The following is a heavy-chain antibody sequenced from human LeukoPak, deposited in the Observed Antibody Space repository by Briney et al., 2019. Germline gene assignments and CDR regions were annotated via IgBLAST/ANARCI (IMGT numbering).Heavy chain of an antibody. V-gene: IGHV3-30*18. J-gene: IGHJ4*02. D-gene: IGHD2-21*01. CDR2: ISYDGSNK. Sequence: GGSLRLSCAASGFTFSSYGMHWVRQAPGKGLEWVAVISYDGSNKYYADSVKARFTISRDNSKNTLYLQMNSLRAEDTAVYYCAKDARGPGDGVINYWGQGTLVTVSS. CDR1: GFTFSSYG. CDR3: AKDARGPGDGVINY.